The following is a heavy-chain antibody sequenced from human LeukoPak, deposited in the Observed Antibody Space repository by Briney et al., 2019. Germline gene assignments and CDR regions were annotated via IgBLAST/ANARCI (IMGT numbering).Heavy chain of an antibody. CDR2: IWYDGSNK. D-gene: IGHD6-19*01. CDR3: AREVAVAGKGAFDI. CDR1: GFTFSSYG. V-gene: IGHV3-33*01. J-gene: IGHJ3*02. Sequence: GRSLRLSCAASGFTFSSYGMHWVRQAPGKGLEWVAVIWYDGSNKYYADSVKGRFTISRDNSKNTLYLQMNSLRAEDTAVYYCAREVAVAGKGAFDIWGQGTMVTVSS.